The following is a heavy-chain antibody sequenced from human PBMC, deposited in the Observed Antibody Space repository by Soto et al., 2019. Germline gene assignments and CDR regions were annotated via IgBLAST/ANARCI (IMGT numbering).Heavy chain of an antibody. J-gene: IGHJ4*02. CDR3: AREKGGRPNANFDY. D-gene: IGHD3-16*01. CDR2: ISSSSSYI. Sequence: EVQLVESGGGLVKPGGSLRLSCAASGFTFSSYSMNWVRQAPGKGLEWVSSISSSSSYIYYADSVKGRFTISRDNAKNSLYLQMTSLRAEDTAVYYCAREKGGRPNANFDYWGQGTLVTVSS. V-gene: IGHV3-21*01. CDR1: GFTFSSYS.